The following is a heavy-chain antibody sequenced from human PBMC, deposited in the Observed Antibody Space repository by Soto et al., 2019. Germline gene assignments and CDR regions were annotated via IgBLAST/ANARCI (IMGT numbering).Heavy chain of an antibody. D-gene: IGHD3-22*01. CDR1: GFTFSSYG. CDR2: IWYDGSNK. Sequence: QVQLVESGGGVVQPGRSLRLSCAASGFTFSSYGMHWVRQAPGKGLEWVAVIWYDGSNKYYADSVKGRFTISRDNSKNTLYLQMNSLRAEDTAVYYCARERRYYDSSGYYYYYGMDVWGQGTTVTVSS. CDR3: ARERRYYDSSGYYYYYGMDV. V-gene: IGHV3-33*01. J-gene: IGHJ6*02.